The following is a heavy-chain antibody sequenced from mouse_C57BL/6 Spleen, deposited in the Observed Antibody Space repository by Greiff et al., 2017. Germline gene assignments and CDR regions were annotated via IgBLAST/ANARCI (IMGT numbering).Heavy chain of an antibody. CDR3: ARNSIITVVATPFAY. V-gene: IGHV5-17*01. CDR1: GFTFSDYG. D-gene: IGHD1-1*01. Sequence: EVKVVESGGGLVKPGGSLKLSCAASGFTFSDYGMHWVRQAPEKGLEWVAYISSGSSTIYYADTVKGRFTISRDNAKNTLFLQMTSLRSEDTALYYCARNSIITVVATPFAYWGQGTLVTVSA. J-gene: IGHJ3*01. CDR2: ISSGSSTI.